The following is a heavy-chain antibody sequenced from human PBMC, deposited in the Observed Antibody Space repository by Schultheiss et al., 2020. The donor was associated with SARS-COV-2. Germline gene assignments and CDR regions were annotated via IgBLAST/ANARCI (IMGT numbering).Heavy chain of an antibody. Sequence: GESLKISCQGSGYSFSSYWISWVRQMPGKGLEWMGIIYPGDSDTRYSPSFQGQVTISADKSISTAYLQWSSLKASDTAMYYCARRGLWDAFDIWGQGTMVTVSS. CDR2: IYPGDSDT. V-gene: IGHV5-51*01. CDR3: ARRGLWDAFDI. D-gene: IGHD2-21*01. CDR1: GYSFSSYW. J-gene: IGHJ3*02.